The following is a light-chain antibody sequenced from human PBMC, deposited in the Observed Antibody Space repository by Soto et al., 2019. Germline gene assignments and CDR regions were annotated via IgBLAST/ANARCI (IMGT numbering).Light chain of an antibody. CDR1: QSLSRSS. Sequence: EIVLTQSPGTLSLSPGDRATLSCRASQSLSRSSLAWYQQKPGRAPRLLIYGASSRATGIPDRFSGSGSGTDFTLTISRLEPEDFAVYYCQQYNNWRTFGQGTKV. CDR3: QQYNNWRT. J-gene: IGKJ1*01. V-gene: IGKV3-20*01. CDR2: GAS.